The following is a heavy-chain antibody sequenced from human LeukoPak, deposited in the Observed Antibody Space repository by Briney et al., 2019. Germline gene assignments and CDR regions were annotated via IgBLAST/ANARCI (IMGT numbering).Heavy chain of an antibody. Sequence: GGSLRLSCAASGFTFSSYWMSWVRQAPGKGLVWVSHIDGDGRIAHYGDSVKGRFTISRDNAKNTVYLQMDGLRAEDTAVYYCARDSPRTGPWGQGILVIVSS. J-gene: IGHJ5*02. V-gene: IGHV3-74*01. CDR1: GFTFSSYW. D-gene: IGHD1-1*01. CDR3: ARDSPRTGP. CDR2: IDGDGRIA.